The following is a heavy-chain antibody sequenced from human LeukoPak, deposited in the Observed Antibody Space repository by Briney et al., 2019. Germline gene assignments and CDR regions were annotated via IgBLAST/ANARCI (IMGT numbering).Heavy chain of an antibody. CDR3: AKSQDIVVVPAALIDY. Sequence: GGSLRLSCAASGFTFSSYWMNWARQAPGKGLEWVSAISGSGGSTYYADSVKGRFTISRDNSKNTLYLQMNSLRAEDTAVYYCAKSQDIVVVPAALIDYWGQGTLVTVSS. CDR2: ISGSGGST. J-gene: IGHJ4*02. D-gene: IGHD2-2*01. CDR1: GFTFSSYW. V-gene: IGHV3-23*01.